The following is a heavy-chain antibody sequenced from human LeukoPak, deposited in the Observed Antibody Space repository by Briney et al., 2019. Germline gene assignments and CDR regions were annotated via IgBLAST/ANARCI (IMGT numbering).Heavy chain of an antibody. CDR2: VYYSGST. Sequence: PSETLSLTCTVSGGSISNSGYYWGWIRQPPGKGLEWIGSVYYSGSTYYNPSLKSRVTISVDTSKNQFSPKLSSVTAADTAVYYCARANDYAPIWGQGTMVTVSS. CDR3: ARANDYAPI. D-gene: IGHD4-17*01. V-gene: IGHV4-39*07. CDR1: GGSISNSGYY. J-gene: IGHJ3*02.